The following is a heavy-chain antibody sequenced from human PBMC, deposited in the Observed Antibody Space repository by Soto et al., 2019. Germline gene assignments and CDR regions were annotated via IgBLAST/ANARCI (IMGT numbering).Heavy chain of an antibody. D-gene: IGHD5-12*01. J-gene: IGHJ4*02. CDR1: GGSISSGGYS. Sequence: SETLSLTCAVSGGSISSGGYSWSWIRQPPGKGLEWIGYIYYSGSTYYNPSLKSRVTISVDTSKNQFSLKLSSVTAADTAVYYCARQDFYEYYFDYWGQGTLVTVSS. CDR2: IYYSGST. V-gene: IGHV4-30-2*05. CDR3: ARQDFYEYYFDY.